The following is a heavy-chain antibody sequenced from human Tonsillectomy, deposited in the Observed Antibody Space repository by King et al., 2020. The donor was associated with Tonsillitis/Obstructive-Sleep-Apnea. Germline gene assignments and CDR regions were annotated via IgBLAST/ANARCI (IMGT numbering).Heavy chain of an antibody. Sequence: QLVQSGAEVKKPGSSVKVSCKASGGTFSSYAISWVRQAPGQGLEWMGGIIPILDIKNYEQKFQGRVTITADKSTSTAYMELSSLRSDDTAVYYCARVADNSGNRAFDIWGQGTMVTVSS. CDR3: ARVADNSGNRAFDI. D-gene: IGHD3-22*01. V-gene: IGHV1-69*10. CDR1: GGTFSSYA. CDR2: IIPILDIK. J-gene: IGHJ3*02.